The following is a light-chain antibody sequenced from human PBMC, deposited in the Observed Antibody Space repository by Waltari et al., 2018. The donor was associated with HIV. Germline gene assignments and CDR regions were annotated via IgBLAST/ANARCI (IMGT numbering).Light chain of an antibody. CDR3: GTWDTSLSAWI. CDR1: SSNIATNY. CDR2: DNH. V-gene: IGLV1-51*01. J-gene: IGLJ1*01. Sequence: QSVLTQPPSVSATPGQKVTISCSGSSSNIATNYVSWYQHFPGTVPKVLIYDNHKRASGIPGRSSGSKAGTSATLDISGLQTGDEAHYYCGTWDTSLSAWIFGTGTKVTVL.